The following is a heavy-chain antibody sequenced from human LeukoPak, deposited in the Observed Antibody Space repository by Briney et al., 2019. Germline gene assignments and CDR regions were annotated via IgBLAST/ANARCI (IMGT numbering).Heavy chain of an antibody. CDR2: IYYSGST. CDR1: GGSISSYY. V-gene: IGHV4-59*01. Sequence: SETLSLTCTVSGGSISSYYWSWIRQPPGKGLEWIGYIYYSGSTNYNPSLKSRATISVDTSKNQFSLKLSSVTAADTAVYYCAREGGWGGYYYMDVWGKGTTVTVSS. D-gene: IGHD3-10*01. J-gene: IGHJ6*03. CDR3: AREGGWGGYYYMDV.